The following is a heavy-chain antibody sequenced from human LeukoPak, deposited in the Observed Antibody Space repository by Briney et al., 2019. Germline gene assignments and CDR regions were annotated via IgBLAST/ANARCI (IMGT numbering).Heavy chain of an antibody. CDR2: IYHSGST. V-gene: IGHV4-38-2*01. D-gene: IGHD3-22*01. CDR3: ARGLYYYDGSGSDY. J-gene: IGHJ4*02. CDR1: GYSISSGYY. Sequence: SETLSLTCAVSGYSISSGYYWGWIRQPPGKGLEWIGSIYHSGSTYYNPSLKSRVTISVDTSKNQFSLKLSSVTAADTAVYYCARGLYYYDGSGSDYWGQGTLVTVSS.